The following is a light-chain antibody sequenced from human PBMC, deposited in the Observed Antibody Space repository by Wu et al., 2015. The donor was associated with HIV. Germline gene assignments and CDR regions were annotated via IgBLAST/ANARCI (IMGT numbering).Light chain of an antibody. CDR1: QPVASGY. Sequence: EIVLTQSPGTLSLSPGERGTLSCRASQPVASGYLAWYQQKLGQAPRLLIYGATTRATGIPDRFRGSGSGTDFILTISRLQPEDFALYYCQQYGASPFTFGPGTKVEIK. V-gene: IGKV3-20*01. CDR3: QQYGASPFT. CDR2: GAT. J-gene: IGKJ3*01.